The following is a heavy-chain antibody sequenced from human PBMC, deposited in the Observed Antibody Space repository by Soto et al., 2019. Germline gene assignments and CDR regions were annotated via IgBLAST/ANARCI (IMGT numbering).Heavy chain of an antibody. Sequence: QVQLQQWGAGLLKPSETLSLTCAVYGGSFSGYYWSWIRQPPGKGLEWIGEINHSGSTNYNPSLKSRVTISVDTSKNQFSLNLSSVTAADTAVYYCSRDSSSSCSIDYWGHEALVTVSS. J-gene: IGHJ4*01. D-gene: IGHD6-6*01. V-gene: IGHV4-34*01. CDR2: INHSGST. CDR3: SRDSSSSCSIDY. CDR1: GGSFSGYY.